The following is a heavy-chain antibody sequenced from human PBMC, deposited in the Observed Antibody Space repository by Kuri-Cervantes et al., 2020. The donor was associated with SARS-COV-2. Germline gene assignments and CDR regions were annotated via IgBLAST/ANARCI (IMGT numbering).Heavy chain of an antibody. D-gene: IGHD2-15*01. V-gene: IGHV4-59*01. J-gene: IGHJ6*02. Sequence: SETLSLTCTASGGSISSYYWSWIRQPPGKGLEWIGYIYYSGSTNYNPSLKSRVTISVDTSKNQFSLKLSSVTAADTAVYYCARTGLPGWYYYYGMDVWGQGTTVTVSS. CDR2: IYYSGST. CDR1: GGSISSYY. CDR3: ARTGLPGWYYYYGMDV.